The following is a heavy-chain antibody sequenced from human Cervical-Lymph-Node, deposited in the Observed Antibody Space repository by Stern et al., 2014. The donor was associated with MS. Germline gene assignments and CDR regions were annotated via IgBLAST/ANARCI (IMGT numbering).Heavy chain of an antibody. CDR3: AKDLVYDYVWAPYSFDF. V-gene: IGHV3-23*04. J-gene: IGHJ4*02. CDR1: GFTFNDHA. D-gene: IGHD3-16*01. Sequence: EDQLVESGGGLVQPGASVKLSCEASGFTFNDHAMSWVRQVPGKGLECVSAISPNGGSTDYADSFQGRSTLPRDTSTATPYLEMNSLRAEDSAVYYCAKDLVYDYVWAPYSFDFWGQGTLVTVSS. CDR2: ISPNGGST.